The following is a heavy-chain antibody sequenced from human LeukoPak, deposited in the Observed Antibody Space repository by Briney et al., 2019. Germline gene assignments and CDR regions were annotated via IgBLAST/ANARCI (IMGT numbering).Heavy chain of an antibody. J-gene: IGHJ3*02. CDR1: GFTCSSYA. CDR3: AGWSVVVPARPEAFDI. Sequence: GGSLRLSCAASGFTCSSYAMSWVRQAPGKGLEGVLAISGSGGSTYYADSVKGRFTISRDNSKNTLYLQMNSLRAEDTAVYYCAGWSVVVPARPEAFDIWGQGTMVTVSS. D-gene: IGHD2-2*01. CDR2: ISGSGGST. V-gene: IGHV3-23*01.